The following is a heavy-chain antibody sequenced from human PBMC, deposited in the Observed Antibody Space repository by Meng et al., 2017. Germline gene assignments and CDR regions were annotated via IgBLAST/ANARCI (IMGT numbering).Heavy chain of an antibody. D-gene: IGHD2-21*02. V-gene: IGHV2-5*02. J-gene: IGHJ5*02. CDR1: GSSLSTSGVG. CDR2: IYWDDDK. CDR3: AHRRGDSREGWFDP. Sequence: QITLKESGPTLVKPTQTLTLTCTFSGSSLSTSGVGVGWIRQPPGKALEWLALIYWDDDKRYSPSLKSRLTITKDTSKNQVVLTMTNMDPVDTATYYCAHRRGDSREGWFDPWGQGTLVTVSS.